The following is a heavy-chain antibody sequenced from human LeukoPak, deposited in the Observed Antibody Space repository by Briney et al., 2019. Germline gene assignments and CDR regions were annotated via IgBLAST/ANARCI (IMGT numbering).Heavy chain of an antibody. J-gene: IGHJ6*03. CDR2: IRYDGSNK. D-gene: IGHD2-21*02. CDR1: GFTFSSYG. V-gene: IGHV3-30*02. Sequence: GGSLRLSCAASGFTFSSYGMHWVRQAPGKGLEWVAFIRYDGSNKYYADSVKGRFTISRDNSKNTLYLQMNSLRAEDTAVYYCARDTAIVVVTANRVPPYYYYMDVWGKGTTVTVSS. CDR3: ARDTAIVVVTANRVPPYYYYMDV.